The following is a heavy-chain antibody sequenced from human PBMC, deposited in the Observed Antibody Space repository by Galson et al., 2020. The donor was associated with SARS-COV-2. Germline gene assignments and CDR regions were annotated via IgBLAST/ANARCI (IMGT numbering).Heavy chain of an antibody. CDR3: AREERLELWLRNHGMGV. D-gene: IGHD3-16*01. CDR2: INEDGSEK. CDR1: GITFSTDW. V-gene: IGHV3-7*04. J-gene: IGHJ6*02. Sequence: GESLKISCVGSGITFSTDWMSWVRQAPGKGLEWVANINEDGSEKHYVDSVKGRFTISRDNSKNSVYLQLNSLRGEDTAVYYCAREERLELWLRNHGMGVWGRGTTVTVSS.